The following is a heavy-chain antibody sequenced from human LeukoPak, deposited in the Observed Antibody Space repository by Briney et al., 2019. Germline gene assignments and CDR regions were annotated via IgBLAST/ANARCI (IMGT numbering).Heavy chain of an antibody. CDR1: GFTFSSYA. CDR3: TSLAGSSGWYLAPNDY. CDR2: ISYDGTNK. Sequence: PGGSLRLSCAASGFTFSSYAMHWVRQAPGKGLEWVAVISYDGTNKYYADSVKGRFIISRDNSKNTLYLHMNSLRPEDTAVYYCTSLAGSSGWYLAPNDYWGQGTLVTVSS. J-gene: IGHJ4*02. V-gene: IGHV3-30*04. D-gene: IGHD6-19*01.